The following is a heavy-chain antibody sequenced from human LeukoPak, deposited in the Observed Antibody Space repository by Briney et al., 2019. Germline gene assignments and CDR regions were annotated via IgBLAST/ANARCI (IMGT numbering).Heavy chain of an antibody. V-gene: IGHV4-61*02. CDR3: ARLNSGSYYNYYYYYMDV. CDR2: IYTSGST. Sequence: PSQTLSLTCTVSGGSISSGSYYWSWIRQPAGKGLEWIGRIYTSGSTNYNPSLKSRVTISVDTSKNQFSLKLSSVTAADTAVYYCARLNSGSYYNYYYYYMDVRGKGTTVTVSS. J-gene: IGHJ6*03. D-gene: IGHD1-26*01. CDR1: GGSISSGSYY.